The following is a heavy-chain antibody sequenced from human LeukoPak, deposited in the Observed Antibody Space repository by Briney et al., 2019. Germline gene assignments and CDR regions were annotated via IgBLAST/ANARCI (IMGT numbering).Heavy chain of an antibody. Sequence: ASVKISCKVSGYTLTELSMHWVRQAPGKGLEWMGGFDPEDGETIYAQKFQGRVTMTEDTSTDTAYMELSSLRSEDTAVYYCATGGREELLYVGFDYWGQGTLVTVSS. CDR2: FDPEDGET. D-gene: IGHD1-26*01. J-gene: IGHJ4*02. V-gene: IGHV1-24*01. CDR3: ATGGREELLYVGFDY. CDR1: GYTLTELS.